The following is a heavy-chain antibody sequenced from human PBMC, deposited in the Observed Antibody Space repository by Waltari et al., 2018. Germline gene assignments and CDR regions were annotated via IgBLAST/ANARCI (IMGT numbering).Heavy chain of an antibody. J-gene: IGHJ5*02. V-gene: IGHV3-9*01. CDR2: ISWNRGSI. D-gene: IGHD3-10*01. CDR1: GFTFDDYA. Sequence: EVQLVESGGGLVQPGRSLRLSCAASGFTFDDYAMHWVRQAPGEGLGWVSGISWNRGSIGYADAVKGRFTISRDNAKNSLYLQMNSLRAEDTALYYCAKELYYGSGSYWSWGQGTLVTVSS. CDR3: AKELYYGSGSYWS.